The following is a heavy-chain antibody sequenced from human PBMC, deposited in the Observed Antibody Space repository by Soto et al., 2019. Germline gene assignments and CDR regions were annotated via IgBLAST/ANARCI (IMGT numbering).Heavy chain of an antibody. CDR1: GFTFTNYW. Sequence: EVQLVQSGGGSVQPGGSLRLSGAASGFTFTNYWMHWVRQVPGKGLVWVSRIDGVGTGTSYSDSVRGRFTISRDNAENMWYLQMNSLRAEDTAVYYCTTVFEYLGQGTLVTVSS. CDR2: IDGVGTGT. V-gene: IGHV3-74*01. J-gene: IGHJ4*02. CDR3: TTVFEY.